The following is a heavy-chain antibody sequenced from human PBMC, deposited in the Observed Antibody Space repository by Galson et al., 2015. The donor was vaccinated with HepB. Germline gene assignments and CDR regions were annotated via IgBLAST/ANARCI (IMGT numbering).Heavy chain of an antibody. CDR1: GFTFSSYG. CDR3: AREGGVAARRAFDY. V-gene: IGHV3-33*01. J-gene: IGHJ4*02. Sequence: SLRLSCAASGFTFSSYGMHWVRQAPGKGLEWVAVIWYDGSNKYYADSVKGRFTISRDNSKNTLYLQMNSLRAEDTAVYYCAREGGVAARRAFDYWGQGTLVTVSS. CDR2: IWYDGSNK. D-gene: IGHD6-6*01.